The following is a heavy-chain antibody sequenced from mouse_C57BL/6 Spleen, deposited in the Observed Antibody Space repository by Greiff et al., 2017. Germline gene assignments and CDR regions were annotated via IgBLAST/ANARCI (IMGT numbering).Heavy chain of an antibody. J-gene: IGHJ1*03. V-gene: IGHV1-18*01. Sequence: VQLQQSGPELVKPGASVKIPCKASGYTFTDYNMDWVKQSHGKSLEWIGDINPNNGGTIYNQKFKGKATLTVDKSSSTAYMELRSLTSEDTAVYYCARNPYYYGSCYGEWYFDVWGTGTTVTVSS. CDR1: GYTFTDYN. CDR3: ARNPYYYGSCYGEWYFDV. CDR2: INPNNGGT. D-gene: IGHD1-1*01.